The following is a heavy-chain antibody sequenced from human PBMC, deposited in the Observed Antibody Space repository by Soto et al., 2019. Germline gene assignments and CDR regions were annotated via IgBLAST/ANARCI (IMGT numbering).Heavy chain of an antibody. J-gene: IGHJ6*03. Sequence: ASVKVSCKASGYTFTSYAMHWVRQAPGQRLEWMGWINAGNGNTKYSQKFQGRVTITRDTPASTAYMELSSLRSEDTAVYYCARNRWLPAAPMAYYYYMDVWGKGTTVTVSS. V-gene: IGHV1-3*01. CDR3: ARNRWLPAAPMAYYYYMDV. D-gene: IGHD2-2*01. CDR2: INAGNGNT. CDR1: GYTFTSYA.